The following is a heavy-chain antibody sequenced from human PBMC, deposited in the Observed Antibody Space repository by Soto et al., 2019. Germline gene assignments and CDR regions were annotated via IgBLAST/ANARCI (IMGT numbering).Heavy chain of an antibody. CDR3: AKGDNLGPKSGYAFDP. CDR1: GDSVSSNTAS. V-gene: IGHV6-1*01. J-gene: IGHJ5*02. D-gene: IGHD5-12*01. Sequence: SQTLSLTCAISGDSVSSNTASWNWVRQSPSRGLEWLGRTYSRSNWYNDYAVSVKSRIIINPDTSKNQFSLQRSPVTPEETAVYYCAKGDNLGPKSGYAFDPWGQGILVTVSS. CDR2: TYSRSNWYN.